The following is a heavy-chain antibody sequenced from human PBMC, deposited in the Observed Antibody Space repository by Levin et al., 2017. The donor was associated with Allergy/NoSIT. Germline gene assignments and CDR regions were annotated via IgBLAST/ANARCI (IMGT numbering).Heavy chain of an antibody. CDR2: INPNSGGT. V-gene: IGHV1-2*02. CDR1: GYTFTGYY. CDR3: ARVRLVDSDWNYPNQYAFDI. J-gene: IGHJ3*02. Sequence: GESLKISCKASGYTFTGYYMHWVRQAPGQGLEWMGWINPNSGGTNYAQKFQGRVTMTRDTSISTAYMELSRLRSDDTAVYYCARVRLVDSDWNYPNQYAFDIWGQGTMVTVSS. D-gene: IGHD1-7*01.